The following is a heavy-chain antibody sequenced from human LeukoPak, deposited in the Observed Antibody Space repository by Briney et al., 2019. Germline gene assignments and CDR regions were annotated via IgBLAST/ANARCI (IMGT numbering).Heavy chain of an antibody. CDR3: ARQAVCPGDCYYRHFDY. CDR1: GFSFSSFT. J-gene: IGHJ4*02. Sequence: GGSLRLSCAASGFSFSSFTLNWVRQAPGKGLEWVSYITNTGKTTLYADSVKGRFTISRDNAQESLFLQMDSLRAEDTAVYYCARQAVCPGDCYYRHFDYWGQGVLVAVSS. D-gene: IGHD2-21*02. CDR2: ITNTGKTT. V-gene: IGHV3-48*01.